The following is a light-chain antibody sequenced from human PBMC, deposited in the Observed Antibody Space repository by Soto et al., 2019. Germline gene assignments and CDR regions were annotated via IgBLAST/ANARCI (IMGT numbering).Light chain of an antibody. CDR1: QRVIINY. CDR2: GAS. CDR3: QQYGSSPGIT. Sequence: EIVLTQSPGTLSLSPGERATLFGRASQRVIINYLAWYQQKPGQAPRLLIYGASNRATGIPDRFSGGGSGTDFTLTISRLEPEDFAVYYCQQYGSSPGITFGQGTRLEIK. J-gene: IGKJ5*01. V-gene: IGKV3-20*01.